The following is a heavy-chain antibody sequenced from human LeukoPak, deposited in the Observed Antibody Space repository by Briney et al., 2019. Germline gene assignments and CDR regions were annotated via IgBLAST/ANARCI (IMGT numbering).Heavy chain of an antibody. Sequence: SETLFLTCTVSGGSISSYYWSWIPQPPGKGLEWIGYIYYSGTTNYNPPLKSRVSMSVDTSKNQSSLKLSSVTAADTAVYYCARGRGYCSSTSCYTFDYGGQGTVDSVS. J-gene: IGHJ4*02. CDR1: GGSISSYY. V-gene: IGHV4-59*12. CDR2: IYYSGTT. CDR3: ARGRGYCSSTSCYTFDY. D-gene: IGHD2-2*02.